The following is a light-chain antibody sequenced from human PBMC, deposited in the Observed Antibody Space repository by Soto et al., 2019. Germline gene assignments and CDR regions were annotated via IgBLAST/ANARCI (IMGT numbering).Light chain of an antibody. Sequence: ELPQSHATLSLSPGARATPYCRASQSVTTFLAWYQQKPGQAPRILIYGASSRATGIPARFSGSGSGTDFTLTISSLEPEEGAVDYCQQRSNWPPTFGKGTQLEIK. CDR2: GAS. CDR3: QQRSNWPPT. CDR1: QSVTTF. J-gene: IGKJ5*01. V-gene: IGKV3-11*01.